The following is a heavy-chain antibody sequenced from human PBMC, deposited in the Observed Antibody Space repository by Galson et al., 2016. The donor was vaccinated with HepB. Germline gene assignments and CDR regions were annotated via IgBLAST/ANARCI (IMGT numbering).Heavy chain of an antibody. J-gene: IGHJ4*02. Sequence: SVKVSCKASGYTFTNYYMHWVRQAPGQGPEWMGIMFPSGGTTNYAQNFQGRVSMTRDTSTTTDYMELSSLRSEDTAVYYCARGNGSGSYGVFDYWGQGTLVTVSS. D-gene: IGHD3-10*01. V-gene: IGHV1-46*01. CDR2: MFPSGGTT. CDR3: ARGNGSGSYGVFDY. CDR1: GYTFTNYY.